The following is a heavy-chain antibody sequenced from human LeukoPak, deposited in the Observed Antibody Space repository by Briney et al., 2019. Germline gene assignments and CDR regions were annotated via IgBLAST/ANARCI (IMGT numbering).Heavy chain of an antibody. D-gene: IGHD3-22*01. CDR2: IYHSGST. CDR1: GYSISSGYY. V-gene: IGHV4-38-2*01. Sequence: PSETLSLTCAVSGYSISSGYYWGWIRQPPGKGLEWIGSIYHSGSTYYNPSLKSRLTISIDTSKNQFSLKLSSVTAADTALYYCARHYYYDTNVYPEFDPWGQGTLVTVSS. J-gene: IGHJ5*02. CDR3: ARHYYYDTNVYPEFDP.